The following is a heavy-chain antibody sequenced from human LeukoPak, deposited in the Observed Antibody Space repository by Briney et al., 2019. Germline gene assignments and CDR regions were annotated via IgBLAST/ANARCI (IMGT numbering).Heavy chain of an antibody. J-gene: IGHJ4*02. CDR2: IIPIFGTA. V-gene: IGHV1-69*13. CDR3: ARVVVGYDSSGYYGCDY. CDR1: GGTFSSYA. D-gene: IGHD3-22*01. Sequence: ASVKVSCKASGGTFSSYAISWVRQAPGQGLEWMGGIIPIFGTANYAQKFQGRVTITADESTSTAYMELSSLRSEDTAVYYCARVVVGYDSSGYYGCDYWGQGTLVTVSS.